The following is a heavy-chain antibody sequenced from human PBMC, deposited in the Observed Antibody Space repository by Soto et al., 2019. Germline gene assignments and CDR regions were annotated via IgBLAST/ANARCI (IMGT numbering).Heavy chain of an antibody. CDR1: GGTFSSYA. D-gene: IGHD3-9*01. Sequence: SVKVSCKASGGTFSSYAISWVRQAPGQGLEWMGGIIPIFGTANYAQKFQGRVTITADKSTSTAYMELSSLRSEDTAVYYCARGSFELRYFGGWYGMDVWGQGTAVTVSS. V-gene: IGHV1-69*06. CDR2: IIPIFGTA. J-gene: IGHJ6*02. CDR3: ARGSFELRYFGGWYGMDV.